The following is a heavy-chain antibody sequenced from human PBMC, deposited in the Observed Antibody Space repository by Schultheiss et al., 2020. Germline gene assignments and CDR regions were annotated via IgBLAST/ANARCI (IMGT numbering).Heavy chain of an antibody. CDR2: IYYSGST. J-gene: IGHJ4*02. CDR3: ARGGIAAASDY. CDR1: GYSISSGYY. D-gene: IGHD6-13*01. Sequence: SETLSLTCTVSGYSISSGYYWGWIRQPPGKGLEWIGSIYYSGSTYYNPSLKSRVTISVDTSKNQFSLKLSSVTAADTAVYYCARGGIAAASDYWGQGTLVTVSS. V-gene: IGHV4-38-2*02.